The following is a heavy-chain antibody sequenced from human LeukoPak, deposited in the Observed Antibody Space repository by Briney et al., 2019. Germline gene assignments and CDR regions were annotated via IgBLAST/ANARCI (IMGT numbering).Heavy chain of an antibody. CDR3: ARGEAAAGALEYDY. J-gene: IGHJ4*02. V-gene: IGHV1-8*02. D-gene: IGHD6-13*01. CDR1: GGTFSSYA. Sequence: ASVKVSCKASGGTFSSYAISWVRQAPGQGLEWMGWMNPNSGNTGYAQKFQGRVTMTRNTSISTAYMELSSLRSEDTAVYYCARGEAAAGALEYDYWGQGTLVTVSS. CDR2: MNPNSGNT.